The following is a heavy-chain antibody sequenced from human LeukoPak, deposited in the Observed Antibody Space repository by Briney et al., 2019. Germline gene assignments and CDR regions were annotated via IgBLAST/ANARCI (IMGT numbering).Heavy chain of an antibody. CDR2: TYPDDSDT. J-gene: IGHJ4*02. D-gene: IGHD3-9*01. V-gene: IGHV5-51*01. CDR3: ARRYYDILTGYYQYFDY. Sequence: GESLKISCKASGFTFTNYWIGWVRQMPGKGLEWMGITYPDDSDTRYSPSLEGHVTISADKSSTTAYLQWSSLQASDTAIYYCARRYYDILTGYYQYFDYWGQGTLATVSS. CDR1: GFTFTNYW.